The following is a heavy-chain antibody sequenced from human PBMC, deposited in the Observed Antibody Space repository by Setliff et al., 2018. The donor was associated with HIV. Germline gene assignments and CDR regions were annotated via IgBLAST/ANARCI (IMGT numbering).Heavy chain of an antibody. CDR1: GFTFSTYE. CDR2: IGSSDSTT. CDR3: ARSPQGGYFDY. J-gene: IGHJ4*03. V-gene: IGHV3-48*03. Sequence: GGSLRLSCAASGFTFSTYEMNWVRQAPGKGLEWVAYIGSSDSTTYYADSVKGRFTISRDNSKNTLYLQMNSLRVEDTAVYHCARSPQGGYFDYWGQGTLVTVSS.